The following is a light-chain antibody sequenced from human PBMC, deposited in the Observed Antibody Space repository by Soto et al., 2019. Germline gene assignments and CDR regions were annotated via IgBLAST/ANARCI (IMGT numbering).Light chain of an antibody. V-gene: IGKV1-12*01. J-gene: IGKJ1*01. CDR2: AAS. CDR1: PGINSG. Sequence: DIQMTQSPSSVSASVGDRVTSTCRASPGINSGLAWYQQKAGKAPNLLIYAASSLQSGVPSRFSGSGSGTDFTLTLNSLQPEDSASYYCHQGHGFPGTFGQGTNVEIK. CDR3: HQGHGFPGT.